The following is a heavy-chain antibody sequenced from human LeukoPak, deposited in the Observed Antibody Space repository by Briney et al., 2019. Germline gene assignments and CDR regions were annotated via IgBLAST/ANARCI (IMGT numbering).Heavy chain of an antibody. Sequence: GGSLRLSCAASGITFSRSWMSWVRQAPGKGLEWVSYTSGSSTTIYYADSVKGRFTISRDNSKNTLYLQMNSLRAEDTAVYYCARGYCSSIGCATGWKFDYWGQGTLVTVSS. CDR2: TSGSSTTI. CDR3: ARGYCSSIGCATGWKFDY. V-gene: IGHV3-48*01. J-gene: IGHJ4*02. D-gene: IGHD2-2*01. CDR1: GITFSRSW.